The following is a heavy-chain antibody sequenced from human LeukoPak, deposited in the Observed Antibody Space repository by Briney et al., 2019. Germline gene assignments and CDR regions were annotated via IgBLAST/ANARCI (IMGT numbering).Heavy chain of an antibody. CDR3: ARVYPTRYYYDSSGY. Sequence: SETLSLTCTVSGGSISSYYWSWIRQPPGKGLEWIGYIYYSGSTNYNPSLKSRVTISVDTSKNQFSLKLSSVTAADTAVYYCARVYPTRYYYDSSGYWGQGTLVTVSS. J-gene: IGHJ4*02. D-gene: IGHD3-22*01. CDR1: GGSISSYY. CDR2: IYYSGST. V-gene: IGHV4-59*12.